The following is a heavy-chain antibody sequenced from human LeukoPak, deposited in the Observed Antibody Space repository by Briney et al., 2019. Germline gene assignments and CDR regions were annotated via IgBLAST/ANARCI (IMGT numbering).Heavy chain of an antibody. V-gene: IGHV3-7*01. CDR3: ARAMRDYADFEGPFDY. CDR1: GFTFSSYW. Sequence: GGSLRLSCAASGFTFSSYWMSWVRQAPGKGLEWVANIKQDGSEKYYVDSVKGRFTISRDNAKNSLYLQMNSLRAEDTAVYYCARAMRDYADFEGPFDYWGQGTLVTVSS. CDR2: IKQDGSEK. D-gene: IGHD4-17*01. J-gene: IGHJ4*02.